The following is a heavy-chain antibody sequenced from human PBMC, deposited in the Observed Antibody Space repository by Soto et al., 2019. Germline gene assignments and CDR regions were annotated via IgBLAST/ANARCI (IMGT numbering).Heavy chain of an antibody. D-gene: IGHD3-10*01. J-gene: IGHJ2*01. CDR2: IKQDGSEK. Sequence: EVQLVESGGGLVRPGGSLRLSCAASEFTFSDYYMTWFRRAPGKGLEWVANIKQDGSEKFYVDSVRGRFTISRDNAKNSLYLQMNTLRVDDTALYYFARVGGAWYSDLWGRGTLVTVSS. CDR3: ARVGGAWYSDL. V-gene: IGHV3-7*01. CDR1: EFTFSDYY.